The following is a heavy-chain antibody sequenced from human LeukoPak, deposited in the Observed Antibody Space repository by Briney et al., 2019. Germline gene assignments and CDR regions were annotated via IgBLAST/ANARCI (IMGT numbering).Heavy chain of an antibody. CDR3: ARGVNDYYDSSGYYYSDSWFDP. Sequence: SETLSLTCTVSGGSISSHYWSWIRQPPGKGLEWIGYIYHSGSTNYNPSLKSRVTISVDTSKNQFSLKLSSVTAADTAVYYCARGVNDYYDSSGYYYSDSWFDPWGQGTLVTVSS. V-gene: IGHV4-59*11. CDR1: GGSISSHY. J-gene: IGHJ5*02. CDR2: IYHSGST. D-gene: IGHD3-22*01.